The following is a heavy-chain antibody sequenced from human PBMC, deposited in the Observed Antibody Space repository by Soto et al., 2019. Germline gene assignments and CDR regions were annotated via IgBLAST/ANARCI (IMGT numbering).Heavy chain of an antibody. CDR2: IYYSGST. CDR1: GGSISSGGYY. Sequence: QVQLQESGPGLVKPSQTLSLTCTVSGGSISSGGYYWSWIRQHPGKGLEWIGYIYYSGSTYYNPSLTSRGNISVDTAKNQFSLKLSSVTAADTAVYYCARVSWFGPRSWFDPWGQGTLVTVSS. V-gene: IGHV4-31*03. CDR3: ARVSWFGPRSWFDP. J-gene: IGHJ5*02. D-gene: IGHD3-10*01.